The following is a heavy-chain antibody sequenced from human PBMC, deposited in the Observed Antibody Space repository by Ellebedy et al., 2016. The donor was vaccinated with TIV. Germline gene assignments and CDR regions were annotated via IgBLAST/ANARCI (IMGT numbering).Heavy chain of an antibody. V-gene: IGHV3-9*01. CDR1: GFTFDAYN. CDR2: ITWNSGYR. D-gene: IGHD2-8*01. Sequence: GGSLRLSCAASGFTFDAYNMHWVRQAPGKGLEWVSLITWNSGYRGYADSVKGRFSISRDNAKNSLFLQLNSLRPEDTALYYCARDRGVTNGVAYDIWGQGKMVTVSS. J-gene: IGHJ3*02. CDR3: ARDRGVTNGVAYDI.